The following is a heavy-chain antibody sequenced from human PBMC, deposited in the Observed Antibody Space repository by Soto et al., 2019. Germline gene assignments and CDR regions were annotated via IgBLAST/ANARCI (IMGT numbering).Heavy chain of an antibody. Sequence: EVQLVESGGGLVQPGGSLRLSCAVSGFTFSGYWMHWVRQAPGKGLVWVSRINSDGSTTSYADSVKGRFTISRDNAKNTLYLQMDSLRAEDTAVSFCASAKIGDYFQVYWGQGTLVTVSS. CDR3: ASAKIGDYFQVY. D-gene: IGHD4-17*01. CDR2: INSDGSTT. CDR1: GFTFSGYW. V-gene: IGHV3-74*01. J-gene: IGHJ4*02.